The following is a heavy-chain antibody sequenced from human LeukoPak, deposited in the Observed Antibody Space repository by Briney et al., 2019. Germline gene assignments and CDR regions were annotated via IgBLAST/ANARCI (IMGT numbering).Heavy chain of an antibody. V-gene: IGHV4-61*02. CDR2: ISTSGST. CDR1: GGSISSATYS. J-gene: IGHJ4*02. Sequence: PSETPSLTCTVSGGSISSATYSWSWIRQPAGKGLEWIGRISTSGSTNYNPSFMSRVTISVDTSENQFSLNLSSVTAADTAVYYCARDDGDYGFDYWGQGTLVTVSS. CDR3: ARDDGDYGFDY. D-gene: IGHD4-17*01.